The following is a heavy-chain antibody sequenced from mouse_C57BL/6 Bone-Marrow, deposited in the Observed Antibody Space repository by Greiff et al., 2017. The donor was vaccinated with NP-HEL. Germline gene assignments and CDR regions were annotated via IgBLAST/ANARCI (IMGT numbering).Heavy chain of an antibody. V-gene: IGHV2-2*01. J-gene: IGHJ2*02. CDR1: GFSLTSYG. CDR3: ARATGLRLDY. CDR2: IWSGGST. D-gene: IGHD2-2*01. Sequence: VQLVESGPGLVQPSQSLSITCTVSGFSLTSYGVHWVRQSPGKGLEWLGVIWSGGSTDYNAAFISRLSISKDNSKSQVFFKMNSLQADDTAIYYCARATGLRLDYWGQGTSLTVSS.